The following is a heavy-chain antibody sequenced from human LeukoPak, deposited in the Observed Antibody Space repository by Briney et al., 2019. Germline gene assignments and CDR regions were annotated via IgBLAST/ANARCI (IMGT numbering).Heavy chain of an antibody. CDR2: IYYSGNT. J-gene: IGHJ5*02. Sequence: SETLSLTCTVSNGSISSSSYYWGWIRQPPGKGLEWIGSIYYSGNTYYNPSLKSRVTISADTAKNQFSLKLSSVTAADTAVYYCARGWPRITLVWFDPWGQGTLVTVSS. V-gene: IGHV4-39*07. CDR3: ARGWPRITLVWFDP. D-gene: IGHD3-10*01. CDR1: NGSISSSSYY.